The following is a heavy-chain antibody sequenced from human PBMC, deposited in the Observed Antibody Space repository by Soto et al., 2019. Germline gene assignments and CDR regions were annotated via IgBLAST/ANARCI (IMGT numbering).Heavy chain of an antibody. CDR1: GFTFSNAW. D-gene: IGHD2-2*01. CDR2: IKSKTDGGTT. CDR3: TTEVVPADDSWYFDL. V-gene: IGHV3-15*01. Sequence: EVQLVETGGGLVKPGGSLRLSCAASGFTFSNAWMSWVRQAPGKGLEWVGRIKSKTDGGTTDYAAPVKGRFTISRDDSKNTLYLQMNSLKTEDTAVYYCTTEVVPADDSWYFDLWGRGTLVTVSS. J-gene: IGHJ2*01.